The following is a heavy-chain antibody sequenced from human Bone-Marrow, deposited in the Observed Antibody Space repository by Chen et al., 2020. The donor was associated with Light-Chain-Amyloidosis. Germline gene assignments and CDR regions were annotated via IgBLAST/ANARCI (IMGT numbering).Heavy chain of an antibody. CDR3: ARRRDGYNLDY. V-gene: IGHV5-51*01. CDR1: GYTFPNYW. J-gene: IGHJ4*02. D-gene: IGHD5-12*01. Sequence: EVQLEQSGPEVKKPGESLKISCKGSGYTFPNYWIGWVRQMPGKGQEWMGVIYPDDSDARYSPSFEGQVTISADKSITTAYLQWRSLKASDTAMYYCARRRDGYNLDYWGQGTLVTVSS. CDR2: IYPDDSDA.